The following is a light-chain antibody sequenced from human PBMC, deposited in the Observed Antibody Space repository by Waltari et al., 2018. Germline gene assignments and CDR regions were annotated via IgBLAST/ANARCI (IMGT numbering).Light chain of an antibody. V-gene: IGKV3D-15*01. Sequence: EIVLTQPPATLSVSPGERATLSCRASQSVTTKLAWYQQKPGQAPRLLIYDASTRATGIPARFSGSGSGTEFIFTIISLQPEDFAVYYCQQYNNWPPLTFCGGTKVEIK. CDR3: QQYNNWPPLT. CDR2: DAS. CDR1: QSVTTK. J-gene: IGKJ4*01.